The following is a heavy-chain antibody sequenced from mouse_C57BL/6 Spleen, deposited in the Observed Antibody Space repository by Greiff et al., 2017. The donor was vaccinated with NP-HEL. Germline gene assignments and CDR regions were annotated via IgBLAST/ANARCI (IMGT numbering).Heavy chain of an antibody. CDR1: GFNIKDDY. CDR2: IHPNSGST. CDR3: AREGGYYETWFAY. J-gene: IGHJ3*01. D-gene: IGHD2-3*01. Sequence: VQLQQSGAELVRPGASVKLSCTASGFNIKDDYMHWVKQRPGQGLEWIGMIHPNSGSTNYNEKFKSKATLTVDKSSSTAYMQLSSLTSEDSAVYYCAREGGYYETWFAYWGQGTLVTVSA. V-gene: IGHV1-64*01.